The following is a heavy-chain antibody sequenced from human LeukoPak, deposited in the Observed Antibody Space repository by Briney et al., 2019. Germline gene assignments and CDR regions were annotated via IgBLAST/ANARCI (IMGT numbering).Heavy chain of an antibody. J-gene: IGHJ4*02. CDR1: GDSVSSNNAA. CDR3: ARGSYGSVWF. CDR2: TYYRSKWYN. Sequence: SQTLSLTCAISGDSVSSNNAAWHWIRQPPSRGLEWLGRTYYRSKWYNDYAVSVKSRISINPDTSENRFSLQLNSVTPEDTAVYYCARGSYGSVWFWGQGTLVTVSS. V-gene: IGHV6-1*01. D-gene: IGHD6-19*01.